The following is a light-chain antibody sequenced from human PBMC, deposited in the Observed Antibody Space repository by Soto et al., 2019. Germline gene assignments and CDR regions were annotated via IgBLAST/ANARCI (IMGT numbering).Light chain of an antibody. CDR3: QQPNSYPLT. J-gene: IGKJ4*01. V-gene: IGKV1-9*01. CDR2: AAS. Sequence: RVSQSPAAVSASVGERVTITCRASQSISSWLAWYQQKPGKAPKLLIYAASTLQSGVPSRFSGSGSGTEFTLTISSLQPEDFATYYCQQPNSYPLTFGGGTKVDI. CDR1: QSISSW.